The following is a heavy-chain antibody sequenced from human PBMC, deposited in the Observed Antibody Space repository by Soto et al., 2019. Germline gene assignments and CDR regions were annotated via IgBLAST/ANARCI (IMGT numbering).Heavy chain of an antibody. CDR1: GGSFSGYY. CDR2: VNHSGTT. Sequence: QVQLQQWGAGLLKPSETLSLTCAVYGGSFSGYYWTWIRQSPEKGLEWIGEVNHSGTTYYNPSLMALVTISVHTPKNQFSLKVSSVTAADTAVYYCARGIGYCSSINCYSSRRLRFDSWGQGTLVTVSS. J-gene: IGHJ4*02. CDR3: ARGIGYCSSINCYSSRRLRFDS. V-gene: IGHV4-34*01. D-gene: IGHD2-2*01.